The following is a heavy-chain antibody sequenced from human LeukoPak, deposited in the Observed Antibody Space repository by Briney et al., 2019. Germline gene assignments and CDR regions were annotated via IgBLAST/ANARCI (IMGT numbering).Heavy chain of an antibody. CDR3: AKGVRAAAGNAYYFDY. CDR1: GFTFDDYA. D-gene: IGHD6-13*01. Sequence: GGSLRLSCAASGFTFDDYAMHWVRQAPGKGLEWVSGISWNSGTIGYVDSVKGRYTISRDNAENSLYLQMSSLRTEDTAFYYCAKGVRAAAGNAYYFDYWGQGTLVTVSS. CDR2: ISWNSGTI. V-gene: IGHV3-9*01. J-gene: IGHJ4*02.